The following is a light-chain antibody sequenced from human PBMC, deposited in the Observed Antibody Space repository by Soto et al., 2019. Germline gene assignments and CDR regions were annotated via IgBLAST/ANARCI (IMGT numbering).Light chain of an antibody. CDR3: QQYGSSIT. CDR1: QKVYNNY. Sequence: EIVLTHSPGTLSSSPGERATLSCRASQKVYNNYIAWYQQKPGQAPRTVIYGASIRATGIPDRFSGSGSGTDFTLSISRLEPEDSPVYSCQQYGSSITLGGRTKVDIK. V-gene: IGKV3-20*01. J-gene: IGKJ4*01. CDR2: GAS.